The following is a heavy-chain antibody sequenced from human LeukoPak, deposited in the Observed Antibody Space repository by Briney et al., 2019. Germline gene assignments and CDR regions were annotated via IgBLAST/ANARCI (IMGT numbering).Heavy chain of an antibody. D-gene: IGHD2-2*01. CDR3: ARDPGVFLGYCSSTSCYVFDY. V-gene: IGHV3-30-3*01. Sequence: PGRSLRLSCAASGFTFSSYAMHWVRQAPGKGLEWVAVISYDGSNKYYADSVKGRFTISRDNSKNTLYLQMNSLRAEDTAVYYCARDPGVFLGYCSSTSCYVFDYWGQGTLVTVSS. CDR2: ISYDGSNK. J-gene: IGHJ4*02. CDR1: GFTFSSYA.